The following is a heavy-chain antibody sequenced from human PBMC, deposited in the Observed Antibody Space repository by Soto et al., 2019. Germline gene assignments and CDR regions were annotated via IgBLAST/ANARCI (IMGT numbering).Heavy chain of an antibody. V-gene: IGHV3-30*18. CDR1: GFTFSRYG. Sequence: GGSLRLSCAASGFTFSRYGMHWVRQTPGKGLEWVAVISDNGSDKYYGDSVKGRFTISRDNSKNTLDLQMNSLRAEDTAVYYCAKGGRQWLVTSDFNYWGQGALVTVSS. CDR2: ISDNGSDK. J-gene: IGHJ4*02. D-gene: IGHD6-19*01. CDR3: AKGGRQWLVTSDFNY.